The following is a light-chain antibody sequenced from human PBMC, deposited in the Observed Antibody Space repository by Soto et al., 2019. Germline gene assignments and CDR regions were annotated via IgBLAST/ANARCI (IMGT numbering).Light chain of an antibody. CDR2: DAS. Sequence: EIVLTQSPGTLSLSPGERATLSCRASQSVSSFLAWYQQKPGQAPRLLIYDASNSATGIPTRFSGSGSGTDFTLTISILESEDLAVYYCQPRSNWPSFGPGTKVDI. J-gene: IGKJ3*01. CDR1: QSVSSF. V-gene: IGKV3-11*01. CDR3: QPRSNWPS.